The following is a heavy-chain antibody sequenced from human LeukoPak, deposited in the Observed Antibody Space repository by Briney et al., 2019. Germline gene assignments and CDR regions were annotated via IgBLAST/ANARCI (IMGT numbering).Heavy chain of an antibody. Sequence: GASVKVSCKTSGYTFTSYDINWVRQATGQGLEWMGRINPNSGDTNFAQKFQGRVTMTRDTSISTAYMDLSGLRPDDTAVYYCAREGSGYTYGRGSYFDYWGHGILVTVSS. CDR3: AREGSGYTYGRGSYFDY. CDR1: GYTFTSYD. CDR2: INPNSGDT. V-gene: IGHV1-2*06. D-gene: IGHD5-18*01. J-gene: IGHJ4*01.